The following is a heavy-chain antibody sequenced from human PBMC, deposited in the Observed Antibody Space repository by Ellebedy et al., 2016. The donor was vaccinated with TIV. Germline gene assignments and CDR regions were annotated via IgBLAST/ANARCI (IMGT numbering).Heavy chain of an antibody. CDR1: GFTFSAYG. J-gene: IGHJ4*02. V-gene: IGHV3-33*01. Sequence: PGGSLRLSCAASGFTFSAYGMHWVRQAPGKGLEWVAVIWFDGSKEFYADSVKGRFTISRDDSKNEVFLQMSSLRAEDTAVYYCARPSYQLLSYYFDSWGQGTLVTVSS. CDR3: ARPSYQLLSYYFDS. D-gene: IGHD2-2*01. CDR2: IWFDGSKE.